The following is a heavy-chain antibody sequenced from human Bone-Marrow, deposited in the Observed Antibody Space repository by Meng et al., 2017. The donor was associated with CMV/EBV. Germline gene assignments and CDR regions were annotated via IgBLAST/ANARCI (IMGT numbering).Heavy chain of an antibody. CDR2: IKQDGSEK. CDR3: ARVWGYSYGPHYFDY. V-gene: IGHV3-7*01. D-gene: IGHD5-18*01. CDR1: GFTFSSYW. Sequence: GESLKISCAASGFTFSSYWMSWVRQAPGKGLEWVANIKQDGSEKYYVDSVKGRFTISRDNAKNSLYLQMNSLRAEDTAVYYCARVWGYSYGPHYFDYWGQGTLVTVSS. J-gene: IGHJ4*02.